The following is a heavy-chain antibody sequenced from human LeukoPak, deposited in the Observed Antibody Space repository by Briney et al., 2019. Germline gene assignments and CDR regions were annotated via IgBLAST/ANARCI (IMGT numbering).Heavy chain of an antibody. CDR1: GGSISSYY. CDR3: ARDDYSNLGRGMDV. V-gene: IGHV4-59*01. Sequence: PSETLSLTCTVSGGSISSYYWSWIRQPPGKGLEWIGYIYYSGSTNYNPSLKSRVTISVDTSKNQFSLKLSSVTAADTAVYYCARDDYSNLGRGMDVWGKGTTVTVSS. D-gene: IGHD4-11*01. CDR2: IYYSGST. J-gene: IGHJ6*04.